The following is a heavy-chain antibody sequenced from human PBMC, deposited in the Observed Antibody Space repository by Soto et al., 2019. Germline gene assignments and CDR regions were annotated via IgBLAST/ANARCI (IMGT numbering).Heavy chain of an antibody. Sequence: QVQLVQSGAEVKKPGSSVKVSCKASGGTFSSYAISWVRQAPGQGLEWMGGIIPIFGTANYAQKFQGRVTITADESTSTAYMELSSLRSEYTAVYYCARGQTYYYDISGYPNWFDPWGQGTLVTVSS. V-gene: IGHV1-69*01. CDR2: IIPIFGTA. CDR3: ARGQTYYYDISGYPNWFDP. D-gene: IGHD3-22*01. J-gene: IGHJ5*02. CDR1: GGTFSSYA.